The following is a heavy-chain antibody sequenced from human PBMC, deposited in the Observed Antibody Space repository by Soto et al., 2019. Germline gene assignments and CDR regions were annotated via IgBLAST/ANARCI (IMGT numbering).Heavy chain of an antibody. J-gene: IGHJ4*02. CDR2: IYYSGST. CDR1: GGSISSSSYY. V-gene: IGHV4-39*01. CDR3: AGGEDDSSGYYWDY. Sequence: PSETLSLTCTVSGGSISSSSYYWGWIRQPPGKGLEWIGSIYYSGSTYYNPSLKSRVTISVDTSKNQFSLKLSSVTAADTAVYYCAGGEDDSSGYYWDYWGQGTLVTVPS. D-gene: IGHD3-22*01.